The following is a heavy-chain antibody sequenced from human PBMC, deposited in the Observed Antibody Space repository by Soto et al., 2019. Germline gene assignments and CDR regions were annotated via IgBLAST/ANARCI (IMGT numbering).Heavy chain of an antibody. Sequence: EVQLVESGGGLVQPGGSLRLSCATSGFAFNSYWMSWVRQAPGKGLEWVANIKGAGSDKYYVDSVKGRFTISRDNARSSLYLQMNSLRAEDTAMYYCARHEPSYTYGMTVWGQGTTVTVSS. CDR1: GFAFNSYW. CDR3: ARHEPSYTYGMTV. CDR2: IKGAGSDK. V-gene: IGHV3-7*01. J-gene: IGHJ6*02. D-gene: IGHD4-4*01.